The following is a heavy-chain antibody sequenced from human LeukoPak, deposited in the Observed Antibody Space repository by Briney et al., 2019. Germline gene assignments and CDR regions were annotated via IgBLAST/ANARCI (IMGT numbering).Heavy chain of an antibody. Sequence: SETLSLTCAVSGGSISSGGYSWRWIRQPPGKGLEWIGYIYHSGSTYYNPSLKSRVTISVDRSKNQFSLKLSSVTAADTAVYYCARGGLAYCGGDCYSDAFDIWGQGTMVTVSS. D-gene: IGHD2-21*02. CDR1: GGSISSGGYS. J-gene: IGHJ3*02. V-gene: IGHV4-30-2*01. CDR3: ARGGLAYCGGDCYSDAFDI. CDR2: IYHSGST.